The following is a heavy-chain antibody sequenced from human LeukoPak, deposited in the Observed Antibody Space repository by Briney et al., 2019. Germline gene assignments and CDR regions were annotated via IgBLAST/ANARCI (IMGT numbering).Heavy chain of an antibody. Sequence: GGSLRLSCAASGLTFRNYWMHWVRQTPGKGLVWVSRINSDGSDTTYADSVKGRFTISRDNAKNTLYLQMNSLRVEDTAVYYCARSSAVTTLSLTYWSLGTLVTVSS. V-gene: IGHV3-74*01. CDR3: ARSSAVTTLSLTY. CDR1: GLTFRNYW. CDR2: INSDGSDT. D-gene: IGHD4-17*01. J-gene: IGHJ4*02.